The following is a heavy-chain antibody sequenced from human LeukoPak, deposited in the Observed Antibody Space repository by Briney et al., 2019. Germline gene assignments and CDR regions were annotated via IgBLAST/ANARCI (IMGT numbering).Heavy chain of an antibody. Sequence: GGSLRLSCAASGFTFSSYSMNWVRQAPGKGLEWVSYISSSSSTIYYADSVKGRFTISRDNAKNSLYLQMNSLRAEDTAVYYCARLIAALDYWGQGTLVTVSS. CDR2: ISSSSSTI. D-gene: IGHD6-6*01. V-gene: IGHV3-48*04. J-gene: IGHJ4*02. CDR3: ARLIAALDY. CDR1: GFTFSSYS.